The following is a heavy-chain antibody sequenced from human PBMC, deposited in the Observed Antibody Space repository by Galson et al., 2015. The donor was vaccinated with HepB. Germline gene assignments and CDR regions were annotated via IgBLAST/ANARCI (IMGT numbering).Heavy chain of an antibody. Sequence: SLRLSCAASGFTFSSYEMNWVRQAPGKGLEWVSYISSSGSTIYYADSVKGRFTISRDNAKNSLYLQMNSLRAEDTAVYYCARNPDSSGYDYSTPTKYYFDYWGQGTLVTVSS. CDR1: GFTFSSYE. CDR3: ARNPDSSGYDYSTPTKYYFDY. D-gene: IGHD3-22*01. CDR2: ISSSGSTI. V-gene: IGHV3-48*03. J-gene: IGHJ4*02.